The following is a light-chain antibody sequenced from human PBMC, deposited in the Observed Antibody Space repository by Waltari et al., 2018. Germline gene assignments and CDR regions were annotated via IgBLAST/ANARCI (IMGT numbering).Light chain of an antibody. V-gene: IGLV3-9*01. CDR3: QVYDSNTWV. Sequence: SYELTQPLSVSVALGQTARITCGGNNIGRKAVHWYQQKPGQAPVLVNRPSGIRERFSRSNSGNTATLTISRAQARDEADYYCQVYDSNTWVFGGGTKLTVL. J-gene: IGLJ3*02. CDR1: NIGRKA.